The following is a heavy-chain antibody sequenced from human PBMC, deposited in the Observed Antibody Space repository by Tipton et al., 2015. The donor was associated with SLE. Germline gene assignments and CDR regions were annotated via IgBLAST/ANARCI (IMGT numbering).Heavy chain of an antibody. CDR3: TTGPYSSSRDY. D-gene: IGHD6-13*01. Sequence: TLSLTCTVSGGSISSHYWSWIRQPPGKGLEWIGYIYYSGSTNYNPSLKSRVTISVDTSKNQFSLKLSSVTAADTAVYYCTTGPYSSSRDYWGQGTLVTVSS. CDR1: GGSISSHY. V-gene: IGHV4-59*11. J-gene: IGHJ4*02. CDR2: IYYSGST.